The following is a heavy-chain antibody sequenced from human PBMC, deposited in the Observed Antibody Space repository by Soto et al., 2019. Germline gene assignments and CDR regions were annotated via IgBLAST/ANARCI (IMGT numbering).Heavy chain of an antibody. J-gene: IGHJ6*02. CDR3: AVAMVREILIFESSGMHV. V-gene: IGHV1-69*01. Sequence: QVHLVQSGAEVKQPGSSVKVSCKTSGGSFNNYAVSWVRQAPGQGLEWTGGIIPNFDTPNYAQKFQDRVTIIADESTSTVYMELRSLRSNDTAVYYCAVAMVREILIFESSGMHVWGQGTTVIVSS. CDR2: IIPNFDTP. CDR1: GGSFNNYA. D-gene: IGHD3-10*01.